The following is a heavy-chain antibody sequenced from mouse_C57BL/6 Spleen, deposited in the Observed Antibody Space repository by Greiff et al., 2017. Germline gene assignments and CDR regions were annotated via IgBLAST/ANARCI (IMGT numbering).Heavy chain of an antibody. J-gene: IGHJ4*01. CDR1: GFSFNTYA. CDR2: IRSKSKNYAT. Sequence: EVQGVESGGGLVQPKGSLKLSCAASGFSFNTYAMNWVRQAPGKGLEWVARIRSKSKNYATYYADSVKDRFTISRDDSESMLYLQMNNLKTEDTAMYYCVLTTEAMDYWGQGTSVTVSS. CDR3: VLTTEAMDY. V-gene: IGHV10-1*01. D-gene: IGHD1-1*01.